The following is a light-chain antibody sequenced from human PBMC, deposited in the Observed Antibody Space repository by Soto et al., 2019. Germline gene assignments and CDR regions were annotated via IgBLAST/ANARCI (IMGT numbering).Light chain of an antibody. CDR1: QSVSRNY. J-gene: IGKJ4*01. Sequence: EIVLTQSPGTLSLSPGVSATLSCRASQSVSRNYLAWYQQKPGQAPRLLIFDASSRATGIPDRFSGSGSETDFTLTISRLEAEDFAVYHCQQYGTSPLTFGGGTKLEIK. V-gene: IGKV3-20*01. CDR3: QQYGTSPLT. CDR2: DAS.